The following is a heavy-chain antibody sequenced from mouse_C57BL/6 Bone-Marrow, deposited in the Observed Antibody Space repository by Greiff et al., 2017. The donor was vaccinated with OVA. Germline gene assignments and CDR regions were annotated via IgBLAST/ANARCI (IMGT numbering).Heavy chain of an antibody. Sequence: QVQLQQSGAELVKPGASVKLSCTASGYAFSSYWMNWVKQRPGKGLEWIGQIYPGDGDTNYNGKFKGKATLTADKSSSTAYMQLSSLTSEDAAVYFCAREAGYYFDYWGQGTTLTVSS. CDR1: GYAFSSYW. CDR3: AREAGYYFDY. V-gene: IGHV1-80*01. D-gene: IGHD4-1*01. J-gene: IGHJ2*01. CDR2: IYPGDGDT.